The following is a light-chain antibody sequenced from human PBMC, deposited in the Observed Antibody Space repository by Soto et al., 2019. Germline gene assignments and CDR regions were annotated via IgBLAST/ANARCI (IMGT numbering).Light chain of an antibody. CDR1: SSDIGRFNY. J-gene: IGLJ3*02. Sequence: QSALTQPASVSGSPGQSITISCTGTSSDIGRFNYVSWYQQHPGKVPKLMIYEVSNRPSAVSNRFSGSKSGNTASLTISGRQAEDEADYYCSSQTISNTPVFGGGTKLPGL. CDR3: SSQTISNTPV. V-gene: IGLV2-14*01. CDR2: EVS.